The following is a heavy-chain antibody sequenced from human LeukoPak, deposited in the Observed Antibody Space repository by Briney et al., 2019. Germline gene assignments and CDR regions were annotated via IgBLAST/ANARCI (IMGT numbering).Heavy chain of an antibody. J-gene: IGHJ4*02. V-gene: IGHV4-59*01. CDR1: DDSISDYY. CDR3: TRVAGWLIVY. Sequence: SETLSLTCTVSDDSISDYYRRWIRQPPGNGLEWIGYFHNSGTSTYNPSLKSRVTISADTSKNQFSLKLNSLTTADTAVYYCTRVAGWLIVYWGQRILVTVSS. D-gene: IGHD3-16*02. CDR2: FHNSGTS.